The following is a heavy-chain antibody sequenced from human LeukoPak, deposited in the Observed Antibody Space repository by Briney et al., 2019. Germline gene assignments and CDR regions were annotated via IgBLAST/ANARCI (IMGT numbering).Heavy chain of an antibody. CDR3: ARDFDPRVGYFDY. CDR1: GFTFSSYG. CDR2: IRYDGSNK. Sequence: PGGSLRLSCAASGFTFSSYGMHWVRQAPGKGLEWVAFIRYDGSNKYYADSVKGRFTISRDNSKNTLYLQMNSLRAEDTAVYYCARDFDPRVGYFDYWGQGTLVTISS. V-gene: IGHV3-30*02. J-gene: IGHJ4*02.